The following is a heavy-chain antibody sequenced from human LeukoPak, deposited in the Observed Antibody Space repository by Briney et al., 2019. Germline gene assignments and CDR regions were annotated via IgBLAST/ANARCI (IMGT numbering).Heavy chain of an antibody. Sequence: GGSLRLSCTASGFPFIEYSMNWVRQVPGKGLEWIAYIGIDSGNTKYADSVRGRFTISADKTKNSLYLQMNSLRVDDTAVYYCARDHNYAFDNWGQGTLVSVAS. D-gene: IGHD1-1*01. CDR3: ARDHNYAFDN. V-gene: IGHV3-48*01. J-gene: IGHJ4*02. CDR1: GFPFIEYS. CDR2: IGIDSGNT.